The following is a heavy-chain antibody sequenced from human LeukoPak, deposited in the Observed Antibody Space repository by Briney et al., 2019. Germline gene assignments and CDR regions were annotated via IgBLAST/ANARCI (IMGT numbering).Heavy chain of an antibody. J-gene: IGHJ4*02. D-gene: IGHD3-10*01. CDR3: AKLSLSGRSQSADY. CDR2: VSTNGDVT. V-gene: IGHV3-23*01. Sequence: GGSLRLSCVASGLTFNSHSMSWVRQAPGMGLEWVSVVSTNGDVTFYADSVKGRFTISRDNSKNTLFLQMNSLRAEDTAVYYCAKLSLSGRSQSADYWGQGTLVTVSS. CDR1: GLTFNSHS.